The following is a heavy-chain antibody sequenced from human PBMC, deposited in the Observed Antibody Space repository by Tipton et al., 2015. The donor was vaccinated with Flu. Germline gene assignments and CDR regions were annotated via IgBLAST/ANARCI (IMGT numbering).Heavy chain of an antibody. CDR3: AMGDGDSDY. J-gene: IGHJ4*02. CDR2: IYYSGST. CDR1: GYSISSGYY. Sequence: TLSLTCAVSGYSISSGYYWGWIRQPPGKGLEWIGYIYYSGSTNYNPSLKSRVTISVDTSKNQFSLKLSSVTAADTAVYYCAMGDGDSDYWGQGTLVTVSS. V-gene: IGHV4-61*01. D-gene: IGHD4-17*01.